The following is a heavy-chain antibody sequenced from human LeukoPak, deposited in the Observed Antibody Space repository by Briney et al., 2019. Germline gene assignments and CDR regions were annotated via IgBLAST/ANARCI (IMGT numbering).Heavy chain of an antibody. CDR1: GFTFSSYA. V-gene: IGHV3-23*01. Sequence: GGSLRLSCAASGFTFSSYAMSWVRQAPGKGLEWVSAISGSGSSTYYADSVKGRFTISRDNSKNTLYLQMNSLRAEDTALYYCAKRDGYNSNPLKDWGQGTLVTASS. CDR3: AKRDGYNSNPLKD. CDR2: ISGSGSST. J-gene: IGHJ4*02. D-gene: IGHD5-24*01.